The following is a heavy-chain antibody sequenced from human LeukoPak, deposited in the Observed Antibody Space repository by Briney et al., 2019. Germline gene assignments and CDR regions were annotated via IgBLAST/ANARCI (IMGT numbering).Heavy chain of an antibody. CDR1: GFTFSYYA. D-gene: IGHD3-10*01. Sequence: PGGSLRLSCAASGFTFSYYARSWVRQAPGQGLEWVATISYSGDYTYYADSVKGRFAISRDNSKNTLYLQMNSLRVEDAAIYYCAKVPYSDYGSGRPPFMDVWGQGTTVAVSS. CDR2: ISYSGDYT. V-gene: IGHV3-23*01. J-gene: IGHJ6*02. CDR3: AKVPYSDYGSGRPPFMDV.